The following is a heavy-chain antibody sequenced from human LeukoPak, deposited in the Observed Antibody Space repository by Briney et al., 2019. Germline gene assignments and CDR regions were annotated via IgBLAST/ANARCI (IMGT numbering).Heavy chain of an antibody. D-gene: IGHD3-3*01. Sequence: GASVKVSCKASGYTFPSYYIHWVRQAPGQGLEWMGTINPSGGSTTYAQKFQGRVTMTRDTSTSTVYMELSSLRSEDTAVYYCARDPYYDFWSGDTHFDYWGQGTLVTVSS. CDR1: GYTFPSYY. CDR2: INPSGGST. CDR3: ARDPYYDFWSGDTHFDY. J-gene: IGHJ4*02. V-gene: IGHV1-46*01.